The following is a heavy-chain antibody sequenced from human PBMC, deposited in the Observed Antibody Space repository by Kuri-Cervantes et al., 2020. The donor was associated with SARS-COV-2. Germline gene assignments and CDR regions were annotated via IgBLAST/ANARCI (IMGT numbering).Heavy chain of an antibody. CDR2: INPNSGGT. J-gene: IGHJ3*02. CDR1: GYSFTGYY. CDR3: AKERAGTTFSAFDI. Sequence: ASVKVSCKASGYSFTGYYIHWVRQAPGQGLEWMGWINPNSGGTNYAQKLQGRVTMTRDTSISTVYMELSRLRSNDTAVYYCAKERAGTTFSAFDIWGQGTMVTVSS. D-gene: IGHD1-1*01. V-gene: IGHV1-2*02.